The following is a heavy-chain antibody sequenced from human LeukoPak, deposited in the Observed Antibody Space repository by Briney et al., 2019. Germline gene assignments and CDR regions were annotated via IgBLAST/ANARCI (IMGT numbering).Heavy chain of an antibody. CDR3: ARGPHYGDRVDYLDS. D-gene: IGHD4-17*01. J-gene: IGHJ4*02. Sequence: QLGGSLRLSCAASGFTFSSHWMTWVRQAPGKGLEWVASIKQGGSEKWYADSVKGRFTVSRDNAKNSLYLQVNSLSADDTAVYYCARGPHYGDRVDYLDSWGQGTKVTVSS. V-gene: IGHV3-7*01. CDR2: IKQGGSEK. CDR1: GFTFSSHW.